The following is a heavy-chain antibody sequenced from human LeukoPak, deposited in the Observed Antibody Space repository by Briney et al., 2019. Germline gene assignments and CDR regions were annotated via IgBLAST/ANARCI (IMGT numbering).Heavy chain of an antibody. CDR3: ARGASVVAGNDNAFDI. V-gene: IGHV3-21*01. Sequence: GGSLRLSCAASGFTFSSYSMDWVRQAPGKGLEWVSSISTSSSYIYYADSVKGRFTISRDNAKKSLYLQMNSLRADDTAVYYCARGASVVAGNDNAFDIWGQGTMVTVSS. CDR2: ISTSSSYI. D-gene: IGHD6-19*01. J-gene: IGHJ3*02. CDR1: GFTFSSYS.